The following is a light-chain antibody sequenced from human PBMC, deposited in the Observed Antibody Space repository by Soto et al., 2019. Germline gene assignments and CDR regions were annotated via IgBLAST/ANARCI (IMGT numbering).Light chain of an antibody. V-gene: IGKV1-5*01. Sequence: DIQRTQPPSTLSASVGDRVTIACRSSQSISSRLAWYQLKPGKVPKLLISDASTLERGVPTTFSGSGSGTKCTLTISTLQPDDFATYYCQQYTDYSRTFCQGTKVDIK. CDR1: QSISSR. CDR2: DAS. CDR3: QQYTDYSRT. J-gene: IGKJ1*01.